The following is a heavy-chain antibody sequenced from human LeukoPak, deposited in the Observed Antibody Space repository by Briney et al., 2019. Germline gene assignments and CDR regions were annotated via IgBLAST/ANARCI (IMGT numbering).Heavy chain of an antibody. CDR2: MNPNSGNT. J-gene: IGHJ4*02. D-gene: IGHD3-10*01. CDR1: GYTFTSYD. V-gene: IGHV1-8*01. CDR3: ARGRSRAHTSGELAFGY. Sequence: ASVKVSCKASGYTFTSYDINWVRQATGQGLEWMGWMNPNSGNTGYAQKFQGRVTMTRNTSISTAYMEQSSLRSEDAAVYYCARGRSRAHTSGELAFGYWGQGTLVTVSS.